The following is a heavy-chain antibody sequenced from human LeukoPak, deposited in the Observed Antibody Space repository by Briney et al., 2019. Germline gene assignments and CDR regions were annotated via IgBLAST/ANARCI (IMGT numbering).Heavy chain of an antibody. D-gene: IGHD1-26*01. CDR1: TFTFCNYA. CDR3: AKASELARGDDAFDI. V-gene: IGHV3-23*01. J-gene: IGHJ3*02. Sequence: GGSLRLSCAASTFTFCNYAMSWVRQAPGKGLEWVSDISGSGGSTHYADSVKGRFTISRDNSKNTLYLQMNSLRAEDTAVYYCAKASELARGDDAFDIWGQGTMVTVSS. CDR2: ISGSGGST.